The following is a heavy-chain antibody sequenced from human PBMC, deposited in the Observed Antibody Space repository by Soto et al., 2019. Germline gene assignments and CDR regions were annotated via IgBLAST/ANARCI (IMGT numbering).Heavy chain of an antibody. Sequence: PSETLSLTCTGSGGSISSYYWSWIRQPPGKGLEWIGYIYYSGITNYNPSLKSRVTISVDTSKNQFSLKLSSVTAADTAVYYCARYKSNYYYGMDVWGLGTTVTVS. J-gene: IGHJ6*02. D-gene: IGHD1-20*01. CDR2: IYYSGIT. V-gene: IGHV4-59*01. CDR1: GGSISSYY. CDR3: ARYKSNYYYGMDV.